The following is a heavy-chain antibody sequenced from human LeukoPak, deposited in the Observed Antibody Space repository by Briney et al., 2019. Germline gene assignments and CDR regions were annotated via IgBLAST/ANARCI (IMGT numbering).Heavy chain of an antibody. CDR3: ARTFWSGNGYYFEY. CDR2: IKQDGSEK. CDR1: GFTFSRYW. D-gene: IGHD3-3*01. Sequence: GRSLRLSCAVSGFTFSRYWMSWVRQAPGKGLEWVANIKQDGSEKHYVDSVKGRFTIARDNAKNSLDLQMNTVRAEDTAVYYCARTFWSGNGYYFEYWGQGSLVTVSS. J-gene: IGHJ4*02. V-gene: IGHV3-7*04.